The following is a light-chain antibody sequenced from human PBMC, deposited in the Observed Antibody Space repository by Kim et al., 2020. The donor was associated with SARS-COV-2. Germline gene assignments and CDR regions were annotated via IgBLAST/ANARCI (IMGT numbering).Light chain of an antibody. J-gene: IGKJ4*01. CDR3: QQRGNWPLT. CDR2: DAS. CDR1: QSVSSY. Sequence: EIVLTQSPATLSLSPGERATLSCRASQSVSSYLAWYQQKPGQAPRLLIYDASNRATGIPARFSGSGSGTDFTLTIGSLEPEDFAVYYCQQRGNWPLTFVGGTKVDIK. V-gene: IGKV3-11*01.